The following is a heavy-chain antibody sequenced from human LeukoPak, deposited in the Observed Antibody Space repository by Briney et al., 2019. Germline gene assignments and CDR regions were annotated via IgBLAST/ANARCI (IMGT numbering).Heavy chain of an antibody. CDR3: AKGAEIDH. CDR1: GFNFNNFA. J-gene: IGHJ4*02. V-gene: IGHV3-23*01. Sequence: PGGSLRLSCAASGFNFNNFAMSWVRQAPGKGPEWLSAMTGPADTTYYAESVKGRFTISRDYSKSMVYLQMNSLRVEGTAIYYCAKGAEIDHWGQGTLVTVSS. CDR2: MTGPADTT.